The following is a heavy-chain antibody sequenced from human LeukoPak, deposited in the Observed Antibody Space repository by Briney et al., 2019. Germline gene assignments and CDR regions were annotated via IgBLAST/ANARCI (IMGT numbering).Heavy chain of an antibody. Sequence: PGGSLRLSCAASEFSVGSNYMTWVRQASGKGLEWIGEIDHIGRTTYNPSLKSRVTISVDTSKNQFSLRLTSVTASDTAVYYCARPVRCSATTCTGPFDYWGQGTLVTVSS. D-gene: IGHD6-19*01. CDR2: IDHIGRT. CDR3: ARPVRCSATTCTGPFDY. CDR1: EFSVGSNY. V-gene: IGHV4-34*01. J-gene: IGHJ4*02.